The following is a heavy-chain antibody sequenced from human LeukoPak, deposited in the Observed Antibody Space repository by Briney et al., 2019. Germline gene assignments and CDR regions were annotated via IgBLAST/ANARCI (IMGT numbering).Heavy chain of an antibody. J-gene: IGHJ4*02. CDR3: SKWGDYDVLTGYYDSDF. D-gene: IGHD3-9*01. Sequence: PGGSLRLSCAASGFTFGNYAMSWVRQAPGKGLEWVSAIVGSGGSTYYADSVKGRFSISRDNSKNTLFLQMNSLRVEDTALYYCSKWGDYDVLTGYYDSDFWGQGTLVTVSS. CDR1: GFTFGNYA. V-gene: IGHV3-23*01. CDR2: IVGSGGST.